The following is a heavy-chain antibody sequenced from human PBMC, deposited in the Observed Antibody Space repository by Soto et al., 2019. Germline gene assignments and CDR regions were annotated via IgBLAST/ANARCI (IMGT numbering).Heavy chain of an antibody. CDR1: GFTFSSYA. CDR2: ISYDGSNK. D-gene: IGHD5-18*01. CDR3: ARDVSYGYYYYYGMDV. J-gene: IGHJ6*02. Sequence: GSLRLSCAASGFTFSSYAMHWVRQAPGKGLEWVAVISYDGSNKYYADSVKGRFTISRDNSKNTLYLQMNSLRAEDTAVYYCARDVSYGYYYYYGMDVWGQGTTVTVSS. V-gene: IGHV3-30-3*01.